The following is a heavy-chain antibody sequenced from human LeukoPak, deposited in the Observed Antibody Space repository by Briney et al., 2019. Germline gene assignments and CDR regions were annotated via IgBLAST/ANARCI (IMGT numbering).Heavy chain of an antibody. D-gene: IGHD6-19*01. J-gene: IGHJ2*01. Sequence: PGGSLRLSCAASEFSVGSNYMTWVRQAPGKGLEWVSLIYSGGSTYYADSVKGRFTISRDNAKNTLYLQMNSLRAEDMAVYYCARGGWRGLDGYFDLWGRGTLVTVSS. CDR3: ARGGWRGLDGYFDL. CDR2: IYSGGST. CDR1: EFSVGSNY. V-gene: IGHV3-66*01.